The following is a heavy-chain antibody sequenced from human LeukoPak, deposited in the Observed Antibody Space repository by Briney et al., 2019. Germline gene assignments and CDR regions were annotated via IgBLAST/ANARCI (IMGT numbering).Heavy chain of an antibody. D-gene: IGHD1-26*01. V-gene: IGHV5-51*01. J-gene: IGHJ3*02. CDR1: GYIFTSYW. Sequence: PGESLKISCKGSGYIFTSYWIGWVRQMPGNGLEWMGIIYPGDSDTRYSPSFQGQVTISADKSISTAHLQWSSLKASDTAIYYCARVAVGAVDAFDIWGQGTLVTVSS. CDR3: ARVAVGAVDAFDI. CDR2: IYPGDSDT.